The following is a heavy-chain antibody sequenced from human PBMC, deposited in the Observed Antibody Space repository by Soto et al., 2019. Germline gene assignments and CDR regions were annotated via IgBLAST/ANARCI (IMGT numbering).Heavy chain of an antibody. J-gene: IGHJ4*02. Sequence: QVQLQQWSEGLLKPSETLSLTCAVYGGSFSGYYWSWIRQPPGKGLEWIGEINHSGSTNYNPSLKSRVTISVDTSKNQFSLKLSSVTAADTAVYYCARGYYGVFDYWGQGTLVTVSS. V-gene: IGHV4-34*01. CDR1: GGSFSGYY. D-gene: IGHD4-17*01. CDR3: ARGYYGVFDY. CDR2: INHSGST.